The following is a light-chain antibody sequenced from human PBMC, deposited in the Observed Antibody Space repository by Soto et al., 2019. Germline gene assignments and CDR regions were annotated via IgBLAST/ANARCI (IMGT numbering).Light chain of an antibody. CDR1: QSISNW. V-gene: IGKV1-5*03. CDR2: KAS. Sequence: DIQMTQSPSTLSASVGDRVTITCRASQSISNWLAWYQQKPGKAPKLLIDKASSLESGVPARFTGSGSGTEFTLTISSLQPDDFATYYCQQYDTYWTFGQGTKVVIK. J-gene: IGKJ1*01. CDR3: QQYDTYWT.